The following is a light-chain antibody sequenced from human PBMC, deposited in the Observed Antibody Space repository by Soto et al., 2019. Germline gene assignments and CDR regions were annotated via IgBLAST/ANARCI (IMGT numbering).Light chain of an antibody. Sequence: EIVLTQSPATLSLSPGERATLSCRASQSVSNYLTWYQQKPGQAPRLLIYDASKRATGIPARFSGSGSGTDFTLTISSLEPEDFAMYYCQQRNGWLRTFCQGTKLEIK. CDR3: QQRNGWLRT. CDR1: QSVSNY. J-gene: IGKJ2*01. CDR2: DAS. V-gene: IGKV3-11*01.